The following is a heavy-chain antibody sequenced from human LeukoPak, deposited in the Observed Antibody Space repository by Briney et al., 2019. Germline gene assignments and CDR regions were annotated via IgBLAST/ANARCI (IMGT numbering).Heavy chain of an antibody. Sequence: GGSLRLSCAPSGFTFSSYGMHWARQAPGKGLEWVAAISSDGTNKLYADSVEGRFTISRDHSKNTLYLQMNSLRPEDTSMYYCAKEDFGGSYFDYWGQGTLVTVSS. CDR1: GFTFSSYG. J-gene: IGHJ4*02. CDR2: ISSDGTNK. D-gene: IGHD3-10*01. CDR3: AKEDFGGSYFDY. V-gene: IGHV3-30*18.